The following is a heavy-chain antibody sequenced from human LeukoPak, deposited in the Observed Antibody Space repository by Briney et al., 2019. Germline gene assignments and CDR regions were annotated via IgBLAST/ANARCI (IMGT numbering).Heavy chain of an antibody. V-gene: IGHV3-66*01. J-gene: IGHJ4*02. Sequence: GGSLRLSCAASGFTVSSNYMSWVRQAPGKGLEWVSVIYSGGSTYYADSVKGRFTISRDNSKNTLYLQMNSLRAEDTAVYYCVRVLRRITIFGVVTYYFDYWGQGTLVTVSS. CDR1: GFTVSSNY. D-gene: IGHD3-3*01. CDR3: VRVLRRITIFGVVTYYFDY. CDR2: IYSGGST.